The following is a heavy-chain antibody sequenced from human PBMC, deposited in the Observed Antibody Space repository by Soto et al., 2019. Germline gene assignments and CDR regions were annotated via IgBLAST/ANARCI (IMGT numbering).Heavy chain of an antibody. CDR3: ARGYWVQGYGAGTYFDY. Sequence: GCWRLSCAASGLTVSSNYMSGVRQAPGKGLEWVSVIYSGTTTHYADSVKGRFTISRDSSKNTLYLQMNSLRAEDTAVYYCARGYWVQGYGAGTYFDYWGQGTLVTVSS. D-gene: IGHD1-1*01. CDR1: GLTVSSNY. V-gene: IGHV3-66*01. J-gene: IGHJ4*02. CDR2: IYSGTTT.